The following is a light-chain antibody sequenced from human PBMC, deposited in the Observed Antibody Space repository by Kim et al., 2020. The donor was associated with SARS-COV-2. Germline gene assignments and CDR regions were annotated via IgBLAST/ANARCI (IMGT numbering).Light chain of an antibody. Sequence: QTVRLTCQGDSLRRYYASWYQQKPRQAPLLVIYGVYGNNNRPPGIPDRFSSAGSGNTASLTITGAQGEDEADYHCYSRHSCGNAVLFGGGTQLTVL. CDR1: SLRRYY. CDR3: YSRHSCGNAVL. J-gene: IGLJ3*02. V-gene: IGLV3-19*01. CDR2: GVYGNN.